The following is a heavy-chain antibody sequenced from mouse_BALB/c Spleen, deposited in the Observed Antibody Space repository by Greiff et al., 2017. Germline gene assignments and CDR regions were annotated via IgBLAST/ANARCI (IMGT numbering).Heavy chain of an antibody. J-gene: IGHJ2*01. CDR3: ARGSYYGSSYLDY. D-gene: IGHD1-1*01. CDR1: GYTFTDYN. Sequence: VQLKQSGPELVKPGASVKIPCKASGYTFTDYNMDWVKQSHGKSLEWIGDINPNNGGTIYNQKFKGKATLTVDKSSSTAYMELRSLTSEDTAVYYCARGSYYGSSYLDYWGQGTTLTVSS. V-gene: IGHV1-18*01. CDR2: INPNNGGT.